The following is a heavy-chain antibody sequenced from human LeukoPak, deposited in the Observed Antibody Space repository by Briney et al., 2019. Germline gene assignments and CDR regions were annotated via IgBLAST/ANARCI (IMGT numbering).Heavy chain of an antibody. V-gene: IGHV1-18*01. D-gene: IGHD3-3*01. J-gene: IGHJ5*02. CDR1: GYTFTSYG. CDR2: ISAYNGNT. Sequence: APVKVSCKASGYTFTSYGISWVRQAPGQGLEWMGWISAYNGNTNYAQKLQGRVTMTTDTSTSTAYMELRSLRSDDTAVYYCARDYRRNYITIFGHNWFDPWGQGTLVTVSS. CDR3: ARDYRRNYITIFGHNWFDP.